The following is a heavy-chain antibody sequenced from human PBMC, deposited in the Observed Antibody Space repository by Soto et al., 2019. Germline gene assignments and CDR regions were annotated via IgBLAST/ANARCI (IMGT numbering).Heavy chain of an antibody. Sequence: ASVKVSCKASGYTFTGYYMHWVRQAPGQGLEWMGWISPNSGGTNYAQKFQGRVAMTRDTSISTAYMELSRLRSDDTAVYYCARVLSHLVVAATLFDYWGQGTLVTVSS. CDR2: ISPNSGGT. CDR3: ARVLSHLVVAATLFDY. CDR1: GYTFTGYY. J-gene: IGHJ4*02. V-gene: IGHV1-2*02. D-gene: IGHD2-15*01.